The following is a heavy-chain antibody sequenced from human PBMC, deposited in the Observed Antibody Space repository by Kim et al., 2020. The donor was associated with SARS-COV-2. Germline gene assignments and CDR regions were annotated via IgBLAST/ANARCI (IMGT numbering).Heavy chain of an antibody. CDR2: IYTSGST. J-gene: IGHJ4*02. V-gene: IGHV4-61*02. CDR1: GGSISSGSYY. Sequence: SETLSLTCTVSGGSISSGSYYWSWIRQPAGKGLEWIGRIYTSGSTNYNPSLKSRVTISVDTSKNQFSLKLSSVTAADTAVYYCARWSSSCLGFDYWGQGTLVTVSS. CDR3: ARWSSSCLGFDY. D-gene: IGHD6-13*01.